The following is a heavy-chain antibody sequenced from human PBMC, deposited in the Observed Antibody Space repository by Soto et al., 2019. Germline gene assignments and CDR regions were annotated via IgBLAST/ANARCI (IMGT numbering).Heavy chain of an antibody. CDR3: AKDLSDYVWGSYRPTGGLDY. Sequence: QVQLVESGGGVVQPGRSLRLSCAASGFTFSSYGMHWVRQAPGKGLEWVAVISYDGSNKYYADSVKGRFTISRDNSKITLYLQMNSLRAEDTAVYYCAKDLSDYVWGSYRPTGGLDYWGQGTLVTVSS. J-gene: IGHJ4*02. CDR2: ISYDGSNK. CDR1: GFTFSSYG. V-gene: IGHV3-30*18. D-gene: IGHD3-16*02.